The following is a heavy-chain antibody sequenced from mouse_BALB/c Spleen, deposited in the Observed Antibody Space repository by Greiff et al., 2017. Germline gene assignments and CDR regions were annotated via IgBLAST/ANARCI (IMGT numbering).Heavy chain of an antibody. Sequence: VQLQQSGPELVKPGASVKMSCKASGYTFTIYVMHWVKQKPGQGLEWIGYINPYNDGTKYNEKFKGKATLTSDKSSSTAYMELSSLTSEDSAVYYCARSYDGYYRGYYFDYWGQGTTLTVSS. J-gene: IGHJ2*01. CDR3: ARSYDGYYRGYYFDY. CDR1: GYTFTIYV. D-gene: IGHD2-3*01. CDR2: INPYNDGT. V-gene: IGHV1-14*01.